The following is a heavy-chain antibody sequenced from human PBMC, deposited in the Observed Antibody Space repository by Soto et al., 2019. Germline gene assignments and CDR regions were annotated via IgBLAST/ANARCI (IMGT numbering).Heavy chain of an antibody. D-gene: IGHD6-19*01. J-gene: IGHJ4*02. V-gene: IGHV4-59*01. CDR3: ARSSEYSGGWRYIDY. Sequence: SETLSLTCTVSGGSISSYYWSWIRQPPGKGLEWIGYIYYSGSTNYNPSLKSRVTISVDTSKNQFSLKLSSVTAADTAVYYCARSSEYSGGWRYIDYWGRGTRVTVS. CDR1: GGSISSYY. CDR2: IYYSGST.